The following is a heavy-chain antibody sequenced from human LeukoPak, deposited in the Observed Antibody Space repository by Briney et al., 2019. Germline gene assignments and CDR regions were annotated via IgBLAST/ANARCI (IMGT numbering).Heavy chain of an antibody. J-gene: IGHJ5*02. D-gene: IGHD2-15*01. CDR1: GYTFTSYS. V-gene: IGHV1-46*01. CDR3: ARGCSGGSCYFGWFDP. CDR2: INPSGGST. Sequence: ASVKVSCKASGYTFTSYSVHWVRQAPGQGLEWMGIINPSGGSTSYAQNFQGRVTMTRDTSTSTVYMELSSLRSDNTAVYYCARGCSGGSCYFGWFDPWGQGTLVTVSS.